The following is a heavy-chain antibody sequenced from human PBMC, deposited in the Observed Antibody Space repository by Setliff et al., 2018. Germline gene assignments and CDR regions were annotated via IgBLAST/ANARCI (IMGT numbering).Heavy chain of an antibody. J-gene: IGHJ4*02. CDR3: ARYQAATMLNY. D-gene: IGHD5-12*01. Sequence: PSETLSLTCTAPGDSFSSSSSYYWGWIRQPPGKGLEWIGTIFNSGSTFYSPSLKSRVTMSVDTSKNQLSLEVTSVTAADTAVYYCARYQAATMLNYWGQGTQVTVSS. V-gene: IGHV4-39*01. CDR1: GDSFSSSSSYY. CDR2: IFNSGST.